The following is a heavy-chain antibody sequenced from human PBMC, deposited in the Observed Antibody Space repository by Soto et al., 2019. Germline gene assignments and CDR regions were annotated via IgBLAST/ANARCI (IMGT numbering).Heavy chain of an antibody. CDR2: ITPAFGTA. CDR1: GGSFRNDA. J-gene: IGHJ6*02. D-gene: IGHD3-3*01. CDR3: ARGATIFGVAAYAYYEMEV. Sequence: SVKVSCKASGGSFRNDAISWVRQAPGQGLEWMGDITPAFGTADYAQNLQGRITITADDSTSTVYMELSSLRFEDTAVYYCARGATIFGVAAYAYYEMEVWGQGTTVTVSS. V-gene: IGHV1-69*13.